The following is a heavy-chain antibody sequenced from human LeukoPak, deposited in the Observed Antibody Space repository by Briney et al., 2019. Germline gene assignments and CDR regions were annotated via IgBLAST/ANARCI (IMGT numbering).Heavy chain of an antibody. J-gene: IGHJ5*02. CDR2: IYYSGST. D-gene: IGHD6-13*01. Sequence: SETLSLTCTVSGGSISSYYWSWIRQPPGKGLEWIGYIYYSGSTNYNPSLKSRVTISVDTSKNQFSLKLSSVTAADTAVYYCARGNGAAAGKIGRGSPNWFDPWGQGTLVTASS. V-gene: IGHV4-59*01. CDR3: ARGNGAAAGKIGRGSPNWFDP. CDR1: GGSISSYY.